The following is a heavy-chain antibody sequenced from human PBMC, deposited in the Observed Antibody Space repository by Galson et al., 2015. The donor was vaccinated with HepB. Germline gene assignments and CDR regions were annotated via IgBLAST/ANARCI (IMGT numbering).Heavy chain of an antibody. CDR3: ASFSDYGDYDWFDP. D-gene: IGHD4-17*01. CDR1: GGSFSGYY. J-gene: IGHJ5*02. V-gene: IGHV4-34*01. Sequence: SETLSLTCAVFGGSFSGYYWSWIRQPPGKGLEWIGEINHSGSTNYNPSLKSRVTISVDTSKNQFSLKLSSVTAADTAVYYCASFSDYGDYDWFDPWGQGTLVTVSS. CDR2: INHSGST.